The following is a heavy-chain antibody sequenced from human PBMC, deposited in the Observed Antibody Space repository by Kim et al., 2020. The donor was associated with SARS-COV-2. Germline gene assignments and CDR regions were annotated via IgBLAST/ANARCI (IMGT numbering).Heavy chain of an antibody. V-gene: IGHV4-34*01. Sequence: SETLSLTCAVYGGSFSGYYWSSIRQPPGKGLEWIGEINHSGSTNYNPSLKSRVTISVDTSKNQFSLKLSSVTAADTAVYYCARRRALGPLGYWGQGTLVTVSS. CDR1: GGSFSGYY. D-gene: IGHD3-16*01. J-gene: IGHJ4*02. CDR2: INHSGST. CDR3: ARRRALGPLGY.